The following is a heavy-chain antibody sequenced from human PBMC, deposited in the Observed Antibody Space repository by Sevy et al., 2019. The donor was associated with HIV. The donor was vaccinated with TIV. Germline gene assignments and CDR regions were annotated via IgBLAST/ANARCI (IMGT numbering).Heavy chain of an antibody. J-gene: IGHJ6*03. D-gene: IGHD3-10*01. CDR3: ARDGGSGTYYNSPPHYYYMDV. Sequence: ASVKVSYKASGGTFSSYAISWVRQAPGQGLEWMGGLIPIVGTANCAQKFQGRVTITADKSTSTAYMELSSLRSEDTAVYYCARDGGSGTYYNSPPHYYYMDVWVKGTTVTVSS. CDR2: LIPIVGTA. V-gene: IGHV1-69*06. CDR1: GGTFSSYA.